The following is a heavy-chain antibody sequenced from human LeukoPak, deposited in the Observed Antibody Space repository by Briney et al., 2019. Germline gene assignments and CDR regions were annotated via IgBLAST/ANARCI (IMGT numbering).Heavy chain of an antibody. V-gene: IGHV3-30*18. D-gene: IGHD3-22*01. CDR1: RFTFSSYG. Sequence: GGSLRLSCAASRFTFSSYGMHWVRQAPGKGLEWVAVISYDGSNKYYADSVKGRFTISRDNSKNTLYLQMNSLRAEDTAVYYCAKDPLLYDSSGYYSYYFDYWGQGTLVTISS. CDR3: AKDPLLYDSSGYYSYYFDY. CDR2: ISYDGSNK. J-gene: IGHJ4*02.